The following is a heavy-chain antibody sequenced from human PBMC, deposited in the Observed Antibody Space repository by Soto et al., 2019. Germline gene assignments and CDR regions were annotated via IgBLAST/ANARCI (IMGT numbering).Heavy chain of an antibody. V-gene: IGHV4-30-4*08. J-gene: IGHJ6*02. CDR2: FYYSGST. D-gene: IGHD3-3*01. Sequence: SETLSLTCTVSGGSINSGPYSWGWIRQPPGKGLEWIGTFYYSGSTYYNPSLKSRVTISVDTSKNQFSPKLSSVTAADTAVYYCARVSTSTIFGVVIDYGMDVWGQGTTVTVSS. CDR3: ARVSTSTIFGVVIDYGMDV. CDR1: GGSINSGPYS.